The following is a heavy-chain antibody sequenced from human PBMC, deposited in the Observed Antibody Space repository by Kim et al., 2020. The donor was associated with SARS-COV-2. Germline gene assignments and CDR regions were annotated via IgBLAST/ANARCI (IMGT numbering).Heavy chain of an antibody. CDR2: IDPSDSYT. V-gene: IGHV5-10-1*01. CDR1: GYSFTSYW. J-gene: IGHJ3*02. Sequence: GESLKISCKGSGYSFTSYWISWVRQMPGKGLEWMGRIDPSDSYTNYSPSFQGHVTISADKSISTAYLQWSSLKASDTAMYYCASWVVVVAATPTTTGAFDIWGQGTMVTVSS. CDR3: ASWVVVVAATPTTTGAFDI. D-gene: IGHD2-15*01.